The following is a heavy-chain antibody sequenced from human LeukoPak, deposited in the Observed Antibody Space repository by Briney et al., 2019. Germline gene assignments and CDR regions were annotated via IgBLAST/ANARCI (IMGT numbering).Heavy chain of an antibody. CDR1: GGSISSGSYY. CDR2: IYTSGST. Sequence: SETLSLTCTVSGGSISSGSYYWSWIRQPAGKGLEWIGRIYTSGSTNYNPSLKSRVTISVDTSKNQFSLKLSSVTAADTAVYYCARHKGLLLWFGELFEKTGSFDYWGQGTLVTVSS. J-gene: IGHJ4*02. V-gene: IGHV4-61*02. D-gene: IGHD3-10*01. CDR3: ARHKGLLLWFGELFEKTGSFDY.